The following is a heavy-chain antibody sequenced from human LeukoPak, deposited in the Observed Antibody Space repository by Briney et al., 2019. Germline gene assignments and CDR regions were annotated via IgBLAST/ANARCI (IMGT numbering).Heavy chain of an antibody. CDR2: IYYSGST. J-gene: IGHJ4*02. D-gene: IGHD4-23*01. Sequence: SETLSLTCTVSGGSISSYYWSWIRQPPGKGLEWIGYIYYSGSTNYNPSLKGRVTISVDTSKNQFSLKLSSVTAADTAVYYCARYYGGNIDYWGQGTLVTVSS. CDR3: ARYYGGNIDY. CDR1: GGSISSYY. V-gene: IGHV4-59*01.